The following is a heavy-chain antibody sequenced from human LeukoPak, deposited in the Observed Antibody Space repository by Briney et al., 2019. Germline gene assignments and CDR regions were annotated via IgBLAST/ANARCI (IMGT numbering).Heavy chain of an antibody. J-gene: IGHJ4*02. D-gene: IGHD3-10*01. Sequence: GGSLRLSCAASGFTFSNYWMSWVRQAPGKGLEWVANIKQDGSEKYYVDSVKGRFTISRDNAKNSLYLQMNSLRAEDTAVYYCARDGSGRVPEMSAPDYWGQGTLVTVSS. CDR1: GFTFSNYW. V-gene: IGHV3-7*01. CDR2: IKQDGSEK. CDR3: ARDGSGRVPEMSAPDY.